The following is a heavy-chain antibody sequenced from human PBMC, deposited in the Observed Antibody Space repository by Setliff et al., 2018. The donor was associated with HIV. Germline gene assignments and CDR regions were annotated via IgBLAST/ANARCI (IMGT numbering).Heavy chain of an antibody. CDR3: ARGFPSLGSGNPSGHYYMDV. J-gene: IGHJ6*03. D-gene: IGHD3-10*01. CDR2: INPNTGGT. CDR1: GYTFTEYH. Sequence: GASVKGSCKDSGYTFTEYHMHWVRQAPEQGLEWMGSINPNTGGTNYAQKFRGRVTMTRDTSISTAYMVLSSLRSDDTAVYYCARGFPSLGSGNPSGHYYMDVWGKGTTVTVSS. V-gene: IGHV1-2*02.